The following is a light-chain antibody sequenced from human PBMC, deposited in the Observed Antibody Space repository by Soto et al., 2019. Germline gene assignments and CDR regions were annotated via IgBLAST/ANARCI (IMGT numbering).Light chain of an antibody. CDR3: SSYSISTAYL. V-gene: IGLV2-14*01. Sequence: QSLLTQPASVSGSPGQSITISCTGTSSDVGGYDYVSWYQLHPGKAPNLMVFEVSNRPSGVSYRFSGSKSGNTASLTFSGLQAEGEADYFCSSYSISTAYLFGTGTKVTVL. CDR1: SSDVGGYDY. J-gene: IGLJ1*01. CDR2: EVS.